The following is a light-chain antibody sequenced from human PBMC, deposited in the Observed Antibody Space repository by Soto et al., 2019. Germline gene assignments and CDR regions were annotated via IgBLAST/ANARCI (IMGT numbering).Light chain of an antibody. CDR2: AAS. J-gene: IGKJ5*01. CDR1: QDVATW. Sequence: DIQMTQSPSSMSASLGDRVIITCRASQDVATWLAWYQQRPGKAPKLLIYAASSLQSGVPSRFSGSGSGTDFTLTISNLQPEDFATYYCQQANSSPITFGQGTRLDIK. V-gene: IGKV1-12*01. CDR3: QQANSSPIT.